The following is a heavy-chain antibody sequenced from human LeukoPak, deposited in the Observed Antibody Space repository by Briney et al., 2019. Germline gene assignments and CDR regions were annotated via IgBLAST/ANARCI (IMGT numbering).Heavy chain of an antibody. CDR2: VYFDGGT. V-gene: IGHV4-39*07. D-gene: IGHD3/OR15-3a*01. CDR1: GGSVTTGTYH. J-gene: IGHJ3*02. CDR3: ARGVVLGQDDAFDI. Sequence: PSETLSLTCSVSGGSVTTGTYHWAWIRQPPGKGLEWIGSVYFDGGTHYNRSLQSRVAISVDTSKNQYSLRLTSVTAADTAVYFCARGVVLGQDDAFDIWGRGTMVTVSS.